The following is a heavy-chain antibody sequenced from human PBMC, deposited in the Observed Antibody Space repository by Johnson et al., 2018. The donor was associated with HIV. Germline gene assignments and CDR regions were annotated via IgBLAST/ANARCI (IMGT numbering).Heavy chain of an antibody. CDR3: ARWGVVTPHAFDI. CDR2: ISWNSGSI. Sequence: VQLVESVGGLVQPGGSLRLACATSGFTVRTNYMNWVRQAPGKGLEWVSGISWNSGSIGYADSLKGRFTISRDNAKNTLYLQMNSLRAEDTAVYYCARWGVVTPHAFDICGQGTMVTVSS. D-gene: IGHD4-23*01. CDR1: GFTVRTNY. V-gene: IGHV3-66*02. J-gene: IGHJ3*02.